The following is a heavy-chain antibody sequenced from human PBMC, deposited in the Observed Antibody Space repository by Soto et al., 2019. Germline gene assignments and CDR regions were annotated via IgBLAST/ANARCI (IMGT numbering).Heavy chain of an antibody. V-gene: IGHV4-30-2*01. CDR2: IYYSGTT. Sequence: SETLSLTCTVSNGSVSSGTYSWSWVRQPPGKGLEWIGYIYYSGTTYYTPSLKSRLTMSMDRANDHFSLNLTSVTAADTAVYFCARGHYYYGMDVWGQGITVTAP. J-gene: IGHJ6*02. CDR1: NGSVSSGTYS. CDR3: ARGHYYYGMDV.